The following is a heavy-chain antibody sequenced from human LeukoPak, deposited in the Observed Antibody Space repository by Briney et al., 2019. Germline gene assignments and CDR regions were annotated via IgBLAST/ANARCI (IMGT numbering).Heavy chain of an antibody. CDR3: ARYFSPPWWGQQLVETNWFDP. CDR2: MNPNSGNT. CDR1: GYTFTSYD. V-gene: IGHV1-8*01. Sequence: GASVKVSCKASGYTFTSYDINWVRQATGQGLEWMGWMNPNSGNTGYAQKFQGRVTMTRNTSISTAYMELSSLRSEDTAVYYCARYFSPPWWGQQLVETNWFDPWGQGTLVTVSS. J-gene: IGHJ5*02. D-gene: IGHD6-13*01.